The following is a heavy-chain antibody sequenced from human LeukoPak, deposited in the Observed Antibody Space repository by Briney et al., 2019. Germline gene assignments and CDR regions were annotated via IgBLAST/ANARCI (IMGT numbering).Heavy chain of an antibody. J-gene: IGHJ4*02. D-gene: IGHD6-19*01. CDR1: GYTFTGYY. V-gene: IGHV1-2*02. CDR2: INPNSGGT. CDR3: ARDIAVAGANIDY. Sequence: ASVKVSCKASGYTFTGYYMHWVRQAPGQGLEWMGWINPNSGGTNYAQKFQGRVTMTRDTSISTAYMELSRLRSDDTAVYYCARDIAVAGANIDYWGQGTPVTVSS.